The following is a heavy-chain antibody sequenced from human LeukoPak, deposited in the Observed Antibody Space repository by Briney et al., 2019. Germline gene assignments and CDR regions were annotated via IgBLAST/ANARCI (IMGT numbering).Heavy chain of an antibody. CDR1: GFTVSTKY. J-gene: IGHJ4*01. CDR3: ARAPDYSVSGRDPHY. Sequence: PGGSLRLSYAASGFTVSTKYMSWVRQAPGMGLEWVSIIYIGGTTYYADSVKGRFTISRDNSKNTLYLQMNSLSAEDTGVYYCARAPDYSVSGRDPHYWGRGTLVIVSS. CDR2: IYIGGTT. D-gene: IGHD3-10*01. V-gene: IGHV3-66*01.